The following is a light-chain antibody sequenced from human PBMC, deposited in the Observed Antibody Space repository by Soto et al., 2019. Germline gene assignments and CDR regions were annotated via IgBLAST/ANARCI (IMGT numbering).Light chain of an antibody. J-gene: IGLJ1*01. V-gene: IGLV2-14*01. CDR1: SSDVGGYNY. CDR3: SSYTSSSTLV. CDR2: DVS. Sequence: QSALTPPASVSGSPGQSITISCTGTSSDVGGYNYVSWYQQHPGKAPKLMIYDVSNRPSGVSNRFSGSKSGNTASLTLSGLQAEDEADYYCSSYTSSSTLVFGTGTKLTVL.